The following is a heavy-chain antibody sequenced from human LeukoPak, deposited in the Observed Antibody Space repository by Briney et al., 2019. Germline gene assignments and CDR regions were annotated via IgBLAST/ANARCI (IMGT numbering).Heavy chain of an antibody. CDR2: ISSSSSYV. Sequence: GGSLRLSCAASGFTFSSYAMHWVRQAPGKGLEWVSSISSSSSYVYYADSVKGRFTISRDNAKNSLYLQMNSLRAEDTAVYYCARYRTYYDFWSGYDDYWGQGTLVTVSS. CDR1: GFTFSSYA. CDR3: ARYRTYYDFWSGYDDY. J-gene: IGHJ4*02. D-gene: IGHD3-3*01. V-gene: IGHV3-21*01.